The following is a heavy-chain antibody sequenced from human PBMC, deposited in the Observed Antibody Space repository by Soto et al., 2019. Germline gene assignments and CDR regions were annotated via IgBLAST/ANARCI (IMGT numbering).Heavy chain of an antibody. V-gene: IGHV3-9*01. CDR1: GFTFDDYA. Sequence: EVQLVESGGGLVQPGRSLRLSCAASGFTFDDYAMHWVRQAPGKGLEWVSGISWNSGSIGYADSVKGRFTISRDNAKNYLYLQMNSLRAEDTALYYCAKDTTAARRFGGYFDYWGQGTLVTVSS. J-gene: IGHJ4*02. CDR3: AKDTTAARRFGGYFDY. CDR2: ISWNSGSI. D-gene: IGHD6-6*01.